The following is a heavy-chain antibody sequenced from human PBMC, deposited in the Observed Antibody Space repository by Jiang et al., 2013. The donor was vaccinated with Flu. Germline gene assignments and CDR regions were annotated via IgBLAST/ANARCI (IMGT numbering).Heavy chain of an antibody. V-gene: IGHV1-2*04. J-gene: IGHJ3*02. CDR1: GYTFTGYY. D-gene: IGHD1-7*01. CDR3: ARDRGDVELPAFDI. CDR2: INPNSGGT. Sequence: GYTFTGYYMHWVRQAPGQGLEWMGWINPNSGGTNYAQKFQGWVTMTRDTSISTAYMELSRLRSDDTAVYYCARDRGDVELPAFDIWGQGTMVTVSS.